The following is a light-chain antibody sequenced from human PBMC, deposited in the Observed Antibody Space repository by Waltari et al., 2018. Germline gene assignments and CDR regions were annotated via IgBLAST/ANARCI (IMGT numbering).Light chain of an antibody. CDR3: QQYGSSPT. V-gene: IGKV3-20*01. J-gene: IGKJ1*01. CDR2: GAS. CDR1: QSVSSSY. Sequence: EFVFTQSPGTLSLSPGERATLSCRASQSVSSSYLAWYQQKPGQAPRLLIYGASGRATGIPDRFSGSGSGTDFTLTISRLQSEDFAVYYCQQYGSSPTFGQGTRVEIK.